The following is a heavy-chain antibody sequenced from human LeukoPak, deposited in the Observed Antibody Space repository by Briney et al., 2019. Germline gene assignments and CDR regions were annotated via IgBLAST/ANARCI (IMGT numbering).Heavy chain of an antibody. CDR3: AREGLNMVRGVIPKEAWGWFDP. CDR1: GGSFSGYY. J-gene: IGHJ5*02. V-gene: IGHV4-34*01. CDR2: INHVGAT. D-gene: IGHD3-10*01. Sequence: SETLSLTCAVYGGSFSGYYWSWIRQPPEKGLEWIGEINHVGATNYNPSLKSRVTISVDTSKKQFSLNLTSVTAADTAVYYCAREGLNMVRGVIPKEAWGWFDPWGQGTLVTVSS.